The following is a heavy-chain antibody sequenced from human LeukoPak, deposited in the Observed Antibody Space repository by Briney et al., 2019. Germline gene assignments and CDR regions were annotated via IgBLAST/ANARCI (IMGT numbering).Heavy chain of an antibody. CDR1: GFTFSSYG. CDR3: AKTDSSGYYGIPFDY. Sequence: PGGSLRLSCAASGFTFSSYGMHWVRQAPGKGLEWVAVISYDGSKKYYPDSVKGRFTISRDNSKNTLYLQMNSLRAEDTAVYYCAKTDSSGYYGIPFDYWGQGTLVTVSS. J-gene: IGHJ4*02. V-gene: IGHV3-30*18. CDR2: ISYDGSKK. D-gene: IGHD3-22*01.